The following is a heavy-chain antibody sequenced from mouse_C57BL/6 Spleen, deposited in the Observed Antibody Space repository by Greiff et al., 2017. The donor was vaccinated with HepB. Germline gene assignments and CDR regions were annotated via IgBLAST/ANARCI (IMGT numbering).Heavy chain of an antibody. J-gene: IGHJ2*01. V-gene: IGHV1-69*01. CDR1: GYTFTSYW. CDR3: ARLYYEYDAYYFDY. CDR2: IDPSDSYT. D-gene: IGHD2-4*01. Sequence: QVQLKQPGAELVMPGASVKLSCKASGYTFTSYWMHWVKQRPGQGLEWIGEIDPSDSYTNYNQKFKGKSTLTVDKSSSTAYMQLSSLTSEDSAVYYCARLYYEYDAYYFDYWGQGTTLTVSS.